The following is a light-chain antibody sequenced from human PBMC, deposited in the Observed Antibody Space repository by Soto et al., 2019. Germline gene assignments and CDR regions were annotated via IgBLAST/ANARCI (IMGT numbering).Light chain of an antibody. CDR1: QSLLHSNGYNY. CDR3: MQALHTPWT. CDR2: LGS. Sequence: DIVMTQSPLSLPVTPGEPASFSCRSSQSLLHSNGYNYLDWYLQKPGQSPQLLIYLGSHRASGVXDXSSGSGSGTDFTLKISRVEAEDVGVYFCMQALHTPWTFGQGTKVDIK. J-gene: IGKJ1*01. V-gene: IGKV2-28*01.